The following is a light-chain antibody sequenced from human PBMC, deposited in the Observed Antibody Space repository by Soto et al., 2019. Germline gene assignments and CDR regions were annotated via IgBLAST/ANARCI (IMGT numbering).Light chain of an antibody. CDR3: QSYYRSLDVV. CDR1: SSNIGAGYD. CDR2: GNS. Sequence: QSVLTQPPSVSGAPGQRVTISCTGSSSNIGAGYDVHWYQQLPGTAPKLLIYGNSNRPSGVPDRFSGSKSGTSASLAITGLQAEDEADYYCQSYYRSLDVVFGGGTKLPVL. J-gene: IGLJ2*01. V-gene: IGLV1-40*01.